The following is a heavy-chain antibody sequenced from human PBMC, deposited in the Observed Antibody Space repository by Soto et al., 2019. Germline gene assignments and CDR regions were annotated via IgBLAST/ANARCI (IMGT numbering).Heavy chain of an antibody. V-gene: IGHV3-23*01. Sequence: PGGSLRLSCAASGFTFSDYAMSWVRQAPGKGLEWVSAITGRVAIYADSVKGRFSISRDNSKNTLYLQMSGLRAEDTAAYYCAKDAGYGSVWYFDYWGQGTLVTVSS. D-gene: IGHD6-19*01. CDR3: AKDAGYGSVWYFDY. CDR1: GFTFSDYA. J-gene: IGHJ4*02. CDR2: ITGRVA.